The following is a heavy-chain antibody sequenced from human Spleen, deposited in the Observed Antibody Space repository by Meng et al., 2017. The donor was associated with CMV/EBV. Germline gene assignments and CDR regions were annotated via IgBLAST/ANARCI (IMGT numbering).Heavy chain of an antibody. CDR1: GYTFTSYD. Sequence: SCKASGYTFTSYDINWVRQATGQGLEWMGWMNPNSGNTGYGYAQKFQGRVTITGDTSISTAYMELSSLTSEDTAVYYCARGRSPMDYWGQGTLVTV. CDR2: MNPNSGNT. J-gene: IGHJ4*02. CDR3: ARGRSPMDY. V-gene: IGHV1-8*03.